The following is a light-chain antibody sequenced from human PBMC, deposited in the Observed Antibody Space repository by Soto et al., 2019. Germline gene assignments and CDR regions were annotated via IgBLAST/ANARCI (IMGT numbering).Light chain of an antibody. V-gene: IGLV2-11*01. CDR1: NSDVGAYNY. CDR3: CSYAGSYTFVL. Sequence: QSALTQPRSVSGSPGQSVTNSCTGTNSDVGAYNYVSWYQHHPGKAPKLIIYDVSERPSGVPDRFSGSKSANTASLTISGLQADDEGDYYCCSYAGSYTFVLFGGGTKLTVL. CDR2: DVS. J-gene: IGLJ2*01.